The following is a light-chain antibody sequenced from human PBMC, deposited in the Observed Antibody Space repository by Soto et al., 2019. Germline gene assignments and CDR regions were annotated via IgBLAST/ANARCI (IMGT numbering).Light chain of an antibody. CDR3: QQYYDWPIT. CDR2: SAS. CDR1: QTVSSN. J-gene: IGKJ5*01. Sequence: EIILTQSPDTLSLSPGERATLSCRASQTVSSNYLAWCQQKPGQAPRLLIYSASTRATGIPARFSGSGSGADFTLTISSLQSEDFAVYYCQQYYDWPITFGQGTRLET. V-gene: IGKV3-15*01.